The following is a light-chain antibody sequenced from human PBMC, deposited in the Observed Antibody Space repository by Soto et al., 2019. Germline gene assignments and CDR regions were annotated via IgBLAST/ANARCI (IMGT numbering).Light chain of an antibody. CDR2: GAS. V-gene: IGKV3-20*01. J-gene: IGKJ1*01. CDR3: QQYGSSPPWT. Sequence: ENVLKKSPGTLSLSPGERATLSCRAIQSVSSSYLAWYQQKPGQAPRLLIYGASSRATGIPDRFSGSGSGTDFTLTISRLEPEDFAVYYCQQYGSSPPWTFGQGTKVDI. CDR1: QSVSSSY.